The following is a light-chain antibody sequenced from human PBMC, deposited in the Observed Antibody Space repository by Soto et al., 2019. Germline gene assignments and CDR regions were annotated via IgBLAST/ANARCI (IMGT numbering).Light chain of an antibody. V-gene: IGKV3-15*01. CDR3: QQYDYWYT. CDR1: QSVSTN. J-gene: IGKJ2*01. Sequence: EIVMTQSPATLSVSPGERATLSCRASQSVSTNLGWYQQRPGQAPRLLIYGASTRATGIPARFSGSGSGTEFTLTISSLQSEAFALYYCQQYDYWYTFGQGTKLEIK. CDR2: GAS.